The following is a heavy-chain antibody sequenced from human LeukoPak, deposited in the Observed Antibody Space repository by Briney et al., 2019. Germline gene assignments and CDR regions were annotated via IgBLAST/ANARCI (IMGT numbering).Heavy chain of an antibody. CDR2: IYYTGST. V-gene: IGHV4-59*01. J-gene: IGHJ4*02. CDR3: ARVYQSAEYYFDY. Sequence: SETLSLTCTFSGGSIDSYYWRWIRHPPGKGLEWSGYIYYTGSTEYHPSLKSRVTISLDTAKNQFSLKLTSVTAADTAVYYCARVYQSAEYYFDYWGQGNLVSVSS. CDR1: GGSIDSYY. D-gene: IGHD2-2*01.